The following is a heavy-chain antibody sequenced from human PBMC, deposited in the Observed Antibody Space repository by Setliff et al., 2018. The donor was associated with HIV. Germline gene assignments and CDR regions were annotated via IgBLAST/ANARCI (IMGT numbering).Heavy chain of an antibody. D-gene: IGHD3-10*01. V-gene: IGHV1-2*02. J-gene: IGHJ4*02. Sequence: ASVKVSCKASGYLFTGYYMHWVRQVPGQGLEWMGWINVNSGGTKYAQKFQGRVTMTRDTSISTAYMEVSSLRSDDTAVYYCAREGSPIYYFDYWSRGTLVTV. CDR2: INVNSGGT. CDR1: GYLFTGYY. CDR3: AREGSPIYYFDY.